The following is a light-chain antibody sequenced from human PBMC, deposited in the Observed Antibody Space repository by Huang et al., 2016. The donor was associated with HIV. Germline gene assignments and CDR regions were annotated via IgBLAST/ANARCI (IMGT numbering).Light chain of an antibody. Sequence: ERVMTQSPATLSMSQGERATLSCRASQSVSSNLAWYQQKPGQAPRLLIYGASTRATGIPARFSGSGSGTEFTLNISSLQSEDSAVYYCQQYNKWPPVTFGQGTRLEIK. J-gene: IGKJ5*01. CDR1: QSVSSN. CDR2: GAS. V-gene: IGKV3-15*01. CDR3: QQYNKWPPVT.